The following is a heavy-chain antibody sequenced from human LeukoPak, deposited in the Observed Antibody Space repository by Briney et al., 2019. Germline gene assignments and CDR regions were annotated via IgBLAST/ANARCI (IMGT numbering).Heavy chain of an antibody. CDR1: GFTFRSYS. D-gene: IGHD2-15*01. CDR3: ARGKVVVAATLFDY. V-gene: IGHV3-48*01. J-gene: IGHJ4*02. CDR2: ISSSSTTI. Sequence: GGSLRLSCAASGFTFRSYSMNWVRQAPGKGLEWVSYISSSSTTIYYADSVKDRFTISRDNAKNSLYLQMNSLRAEDTAVYYCARGKVVVAATLFDYWGQGTLVTVSS.